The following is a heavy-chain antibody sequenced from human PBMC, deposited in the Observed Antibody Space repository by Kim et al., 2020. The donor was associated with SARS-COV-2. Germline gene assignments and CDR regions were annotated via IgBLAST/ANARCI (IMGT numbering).Heavy chain of an antibody. CDR3: AKVRASGYYYGFHAFDI. D-gene: IGHD3-22*01. J-gene: IGHJ3*02. Sequence: GGSLRLSCAASGFTFSSYGMHWVRQAPGKGLEWVAVISYDGSNKYYADSVKGRFTISRDNSKNTLYLQMNSLRAEDTAVYYCAKVRASGYYYGFHAFDIWGQGTMGTVSS. CDR2: ISYDGSNK. V-gene: IGHV3-30*18. CDR1: GFTFSSYG.